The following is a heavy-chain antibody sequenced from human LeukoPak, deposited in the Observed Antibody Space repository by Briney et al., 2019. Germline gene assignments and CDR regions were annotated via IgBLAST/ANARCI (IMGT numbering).Heavy chain of an antibody. CDR3: ARGSITIYGVVHPVYFDY. CDR1: GGTFSSYA. D-gene: IGHD3-3*01. CDR2: IIPIFGTT. J-gene: IGHJ4*02. V-gene: IGHV1-69*05. Sequence: ASVKVSCKASGGTFSSYAISWVRQAPGQGLEWMGGIIPIFGTTNYAQKFQGRVTTTTDESTNTAYMELSSLRSDDTAVYYCARGSITIYGVVHPVYFDYWGQGTLVTVSS.